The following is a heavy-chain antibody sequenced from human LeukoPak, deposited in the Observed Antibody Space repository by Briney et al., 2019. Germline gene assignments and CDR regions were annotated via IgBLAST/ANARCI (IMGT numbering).Heavy chain of an antibody. V-gene: IGHV3-74*03. J-gene: IGHJ4*02. CDR2: IKTDGSSI. CDR3: ARVRYNNALDY. CDR1: GFTFSSYW. D-gene: IGHD1-14*01. Sequence: PGGSLRLSCTASGFTFSSYWMHWVRQAPGKGLVWVSHIKTDGSSITYADSVKGRFTISRDNAKNTLYLQMNSLRAEDTAVYYCARVRYNNALDYWGQGTLVTVSS.